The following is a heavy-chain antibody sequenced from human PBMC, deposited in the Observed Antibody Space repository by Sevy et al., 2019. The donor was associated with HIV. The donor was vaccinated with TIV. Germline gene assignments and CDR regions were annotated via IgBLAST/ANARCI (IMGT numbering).Heavy chain of an antibody. J-gene: IGHJ4*02. CDR1: GFTFSTYG. CDR3: ARDLEFYDYGDYGPAFMPDY. V-gene: IGHV3-33*01. D-gene: IGHD4-17*01. CDR2: IWFDGSNT. Sequence: GGSLRLSCAASGFTFSTYGMHWVRQAPGKGLEWVPLIWFDGSNTYYADSVKGRFTISRDIAKNTLHLQMNSLRAEDTAVYYCARDLEFYDYGDYGPAFMPDYWGQGTLVTVSS.